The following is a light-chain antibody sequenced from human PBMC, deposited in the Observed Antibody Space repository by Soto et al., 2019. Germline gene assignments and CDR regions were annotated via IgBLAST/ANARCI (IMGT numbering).Light chain of an antibody. J-gene: IGKJ2*01. CDR3: QRYTNWPYT. CDR1: QSVGSN. V-gene: IGKV3-15*01. CDR2: GAS. Sequence: EIVMTQSPATLSVSPGERASLSCRASQSVGSNLAWYQQTAGQAPRLLIYGASTRTTGIPARFSGGGSETNFYLSISSLQFEDFAVYSCQRYTNWPYTFGQGTKLEIK.